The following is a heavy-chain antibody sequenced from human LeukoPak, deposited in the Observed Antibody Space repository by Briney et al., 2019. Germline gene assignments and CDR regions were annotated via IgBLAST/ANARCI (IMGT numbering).Heavy chain of an antibody. D-gene: IGHD2-15*01. CDR1: GFTVSSNY. Sequence: PGGSLRLSCAASGFTVSSNYMSWVRQAPGKGLEWVSVIYSGGSTYYADSVKGRFTISRDNSKNTLYLQMNSLRAEDTAVYYCASKDIVVVVAARGPAFDIWGQGTMVTVSS. CDR3: ASKDIVVVVAARGPAFDI. CDR2: IYSGGST. V-gene: IGHV3-66*01. J-gene: IGHJ3*02.